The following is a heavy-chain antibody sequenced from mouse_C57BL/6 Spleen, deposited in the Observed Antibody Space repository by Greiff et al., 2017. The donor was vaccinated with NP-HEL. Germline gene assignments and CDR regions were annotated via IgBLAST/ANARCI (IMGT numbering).Heavy chain of an antibody. V-gene: IGHV1-19*01. CDR1: GYTFTDYY. J-gene: IGHJ3*01. CDR2: INPYNGGT. D-gene: IGHD2-4*01. CDR3: ASYDYFAY. Sequence: DVKLQESGPVLVKPGASVKMSCKASGYTFTDYYMNWVKQSHGKSLEWIGVINPYNGGTSYNQKFKGKATLTVDKSSSTAYMELNSLTSEDSAVYYCASYDYFAYWGQGTLVTVSA.